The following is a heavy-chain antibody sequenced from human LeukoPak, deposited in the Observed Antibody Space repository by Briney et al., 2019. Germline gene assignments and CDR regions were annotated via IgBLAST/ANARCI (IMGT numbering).Heavy chain of an antibody. CDR3: AKDAPYYYDSSGYIDAFDI. V-gene: IGHV3-23*01. CDR1: GFTFSSYA. D-gene: IGHD3-22*01. Sequence: QAGGSLRLSCAASGFTFSSYAMSWVRQAPGKGLEWVSAISGSGGSTYYADSVKGRFTISRDNSKNTLYLQMNSLRAEDTAVYYCAKDAPYYYDSSGYIDAFDIWGQGTMVTVSS. CDR2: ISGSGGST. J-gene: IGHJ3*02.